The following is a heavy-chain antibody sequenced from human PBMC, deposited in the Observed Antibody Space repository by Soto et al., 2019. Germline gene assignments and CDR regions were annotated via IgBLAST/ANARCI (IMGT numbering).Heavy chain of an antibody. V-gene: IGHV4-59*01. CDR1: GGSINSYY. CDR2: VFYSGNT. Sequence: PSETLSLTCTVSGGSINSYYWSWIRQPPGKGLEWIGYVFYSGNTNYNPSLKSRVTISVDTSKNQFSLKLNSVTAADTAVYYCARDFSQNWFDPWGQGTLVTVSS. CDR3: ARDFSQNWFDP. J-gene: IGHJ5*02.